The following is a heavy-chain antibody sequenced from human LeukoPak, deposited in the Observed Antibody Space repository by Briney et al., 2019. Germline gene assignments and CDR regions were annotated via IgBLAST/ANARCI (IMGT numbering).Heavy chain of an antibody. CDR2: ISYDGSNK. J-gene: IGHJ4*02. Sequence: GRYLRLSCAASGFTFRRHGMHWARQAPGKGLEWVAVISYDGSNKNYADSVQGRFIISRDNSKNTLYLQMNSLRAEDTAVYYCAKDRSSSWSFDYWGQGTLVTVSS. CDR3: AKDRSSSWSFDY. D-gene: IGHD6-13*01. CDR1: GFTFRRHG. V-gene: IGHV3-30*18.